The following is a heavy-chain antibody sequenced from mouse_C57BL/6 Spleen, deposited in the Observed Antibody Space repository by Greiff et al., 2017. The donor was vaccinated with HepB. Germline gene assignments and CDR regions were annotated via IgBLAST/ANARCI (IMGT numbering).Heavy chain of an antibody. CDR2: INPNNGGT. CDR3: ARYDYDVGYAMDY. CDR1: GYTFTDYY. Sequence: VQLQQSGPELVKPGASVKISCKASGYTFTDYYMNWVKQSHGKSLEWIGDINPNNGGTSYNQKFKGKATLTVDKSSSTAYMELRSLTSEDSAVYYCARYDYDVGYAMDYWGQGTSVTVSS. V-gene: IGHV1-26*01. D-gene: IGHD2-4*01. J-gene: IGHJ4*01.